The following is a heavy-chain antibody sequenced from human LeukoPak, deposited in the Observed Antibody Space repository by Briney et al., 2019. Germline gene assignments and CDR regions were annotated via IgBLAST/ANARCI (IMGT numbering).Heavy chain of an antibody. J-gene: IGHJ4*02. CDR1: NGFYSYY. V-gene: IGHV4-34*01. Sequence: PSETLSLTCAVYNGFYSYYMTIVRQPPGKGLAWVGEITYRGSGNYNPSLKGRATISINVSQRQFSLSLRSVTAANTATYYCGVYGGDWRFDFWGQGTPITASS. CDR2: ITYRGSG. CDR3: GVYGGDWRFDF. D-gene: IGHD2-21*02.